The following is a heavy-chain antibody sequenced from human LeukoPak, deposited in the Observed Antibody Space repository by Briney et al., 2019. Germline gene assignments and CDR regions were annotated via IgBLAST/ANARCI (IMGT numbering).Heavy chain of an antibody. D-gene: IGHD3-22*01. J-gene: IGHJ3*02. Sequence: PGGSLRLSCAASGFTFSSYAMSWVRQAPGKGLEWVSAISGSGGSTYYADSVKGRFTISRDNSKNTLYLQMSSLRAEDTAVYYCASRDSSGYYGAFDIWGQGTMVTVSS. CDR3: ASRDSSGYYGAFDI. V-gene: IGHV3-23*01. CDR1: GFTFSSYA. CDR2: ISGSGGST.